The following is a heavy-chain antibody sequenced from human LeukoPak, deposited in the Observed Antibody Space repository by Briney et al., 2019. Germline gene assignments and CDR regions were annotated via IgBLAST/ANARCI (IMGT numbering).Heavy chain of an antibody. J-gene: IGHJ4*02. CDR3: ARGLGSGSYYGY. Sequence: ASVKVSCKAPGYTFITYYMHWVRQAPGQGLEWMGIINPSGGSTSYAQKFQGRVTVTRDTSTSTVYMELSSLRSEDTAVYYCARGLGSGSYYGYWGQGTLVTVSS. CDR2: INPSGGST. CDR1: GYTFITYY. D-gene: IGHD1-26*01. V-gene: IGHV1-46*01.